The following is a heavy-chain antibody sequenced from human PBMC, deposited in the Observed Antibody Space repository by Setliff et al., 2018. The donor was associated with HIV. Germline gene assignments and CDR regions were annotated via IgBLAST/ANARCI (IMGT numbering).Heavy chain of an antibody. CDR3: ARPNYYDSSGSFDY. D-gene: IGHD3-22*01. J-gene: IGHJ4*02. V-gene: IGHV3-11*06. CDR2: ISYRSTYT. CDR1: GGSFSDYY. Sequence: LSLTCAVYGGSFSDYYWTWIRQSPGKGLEWVSYISYRSTYTNYADSVKGRFTISRDNAKNSLYLQMNSLRAEDTAVYYCARPNYYDSSGSFDYWGQGTLVTVSS.